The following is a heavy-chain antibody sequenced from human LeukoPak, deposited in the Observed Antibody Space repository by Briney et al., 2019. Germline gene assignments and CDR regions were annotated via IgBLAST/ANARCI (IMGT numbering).Heavy chain of an antibody. Sequence: ASVKVSCKVSGYTLTGLSMHWVRQAPGKGLEWMGGFDPEDGETIYAQKFQGRVTMTEDTSTDTAYMELSSLRSEDTAVYYCATVWFGESYYYFDYWGQGTLVTVSS. CDR2: FDPEDGET. V-gene: IGHV1-24*01. CDR3: ATVWFGESYYYFDY. D-gene: IGHD3-10*01. J-gene: IGHJ4*02. CDR1: GYTLTGLS.